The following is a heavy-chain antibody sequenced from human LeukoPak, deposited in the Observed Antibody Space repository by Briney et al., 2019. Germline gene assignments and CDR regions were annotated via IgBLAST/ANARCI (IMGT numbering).Heavy chain of an antibody. J-gene: IGHJ5*02. CDR3: ARGAHLDYDFWSGYYSSTAFDP. CDR2: ISAYNGNT. D-gene: IGHD3-3*01. V-gene: IGHV1-18*01. Sequence: ASVKVSCKASGYTFTSYGISWVRQAPGQGLEWMGWISAYNGNTNYAQQLQGRVTMTTDTSTSTAYMELRSLRSDDTAVYYCARGAHLDYDFWSGYYSSTAFDPWGQGTLVTVSS. CDR1: GYTFTSYG.